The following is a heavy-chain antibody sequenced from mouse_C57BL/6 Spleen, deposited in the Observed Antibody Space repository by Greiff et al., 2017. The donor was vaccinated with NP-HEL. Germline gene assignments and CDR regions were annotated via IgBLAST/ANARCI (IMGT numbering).Heavy chain of an antibody. CDR3: SRVGRSYAMDY. CDR1: GYTFTSYW. V-gene: IGHV1-61*01. Sequence: VQLQQSGAELVRPGSSVKLSCKASGYTFTSYWMDWVKQRPGQGLEWIGNIYTSDSETQYNPKLKDKATLTVDKSSSTAYMQLSSLTSEDSAVLYCSRVGRSYAMDYVGQGTSVTVSA. J-gene: IGHJ4*01. CDR2: IYTSDSET.